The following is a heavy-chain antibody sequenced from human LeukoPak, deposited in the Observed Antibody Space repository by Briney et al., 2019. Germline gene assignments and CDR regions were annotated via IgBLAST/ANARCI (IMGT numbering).Heavy chain of an antibody. V-gene: IGHV3-48*01. CDR1: GFTFSSYS. Sequence: KPGGSLRPSCAASGFTFSSYSMNWVRQAPGKGLEWVSYISSSSSTIYYADSVKGRFTISRDNAKNSLYLQMNSLRAEDTAVYYCARDQDTAMVLDAFDIWGQGTMVTVSS. CDR2: ISSSSSTI. D-gene: IGHD5-18*01. CDR3: ARDQDTAMVLDAFDI. J-gene: IGHJ3*02.